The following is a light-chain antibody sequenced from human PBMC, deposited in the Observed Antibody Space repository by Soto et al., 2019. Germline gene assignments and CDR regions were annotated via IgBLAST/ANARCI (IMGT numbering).Light chain of an antibody. Sequence: DILVTHSSDSLAVSLGDRATINCKSSYSVLYSSNNKNYLAWYQQKPGQPPKLLIYWASTRESGVPDRFSGSGSGTDFTLKISRVEAEDVGVYYCMQGTHPFTFGHGTRLEL. CDR1: YSVLYSSNNKNY. CDR3: MQGTHPFT. V-gene: IGKV4-1*01. J-gene: IGKJ5*01. CDR2: WAS.